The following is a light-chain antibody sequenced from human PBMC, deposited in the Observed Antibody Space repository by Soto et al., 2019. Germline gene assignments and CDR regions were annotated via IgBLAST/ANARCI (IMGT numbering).Light chain of an antibody. Sequence: QSVLTQPPSVSEAPRQRVTISCSGSRSNVGDNAVNWYQQFPGKAPKLLIYYDDLLTSGVSDRFSGSKSGTSASLAISGLQSEDEGDYYCEAWDDSLNGWVFGGGTK. CDR2: YDD. CDR1: RSNVGDNA. J-gene: IGLJ3*02. CDR3: EAWDDSLNGWV. V-gene: IGLV1-36*01.